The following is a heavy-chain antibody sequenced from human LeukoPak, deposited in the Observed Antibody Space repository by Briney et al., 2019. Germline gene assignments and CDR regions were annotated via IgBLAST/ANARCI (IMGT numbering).Heavy chain of an antibody. V-gene: IGHV3-30-3*01. Sequence: GRSLRLSCAASGFTFSSYAMHWVRQAPGKGLEWVAVISYDGSNKYYADSVKGRFTISRDNSKNTLYLQMNSLRAEDTAVYYCARGAFGWYYFDNWGQGTLVTVSS. D-gene: IGHD6-19*01. CDR1: GFTFSSYA. CDR3: ARGAFGWYYFDN. CDR2: ISYDGSNK. J-gene: IGHJ4*02.